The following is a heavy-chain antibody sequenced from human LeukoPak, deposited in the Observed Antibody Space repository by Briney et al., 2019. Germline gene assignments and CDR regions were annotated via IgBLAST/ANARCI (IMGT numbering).Heavy chain of an antibody. CDR2: ISSSSSYI. CDR3: ARILGYCSGGSCYPV. V-gene: IGHV3-21*01. CDR1: GFTFSSYS. D-gene: IGHD2-15*01. J-gene: IGHJ3*01. Sequence: PGGSLKLSCAASGFTFSSYSMNWVRQAPGKGLEWVSSISSSSSYIYYADSVKGRFTISRDNAKNSLYLQMNSLRAEDTAVYYCARILGYCSGGSCYPVWGQGTMVTVSS.